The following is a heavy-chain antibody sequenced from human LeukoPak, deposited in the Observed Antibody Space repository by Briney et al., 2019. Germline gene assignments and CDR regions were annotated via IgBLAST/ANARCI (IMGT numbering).Heavy chain of an antibody. CDR3: ARAMSAYYDSSGYYNY. CDR2: IKQDGSEK. V-gene: IGHV3-7*01. CDR1: GFTFSSYW. J-gene: IGHJ4*02. Sequence: PGGSLRLSCAASGFTFSSYWMSWVRQAPGKGLEWVANIKQDGSEKYYVDSVKGRFTISRDNAKNSLYLQMNSLRAEDTAVYYCARAMSAYYDSSGYYNYGGQGTLVTVSA. D-gene: IGHD3-22*01.